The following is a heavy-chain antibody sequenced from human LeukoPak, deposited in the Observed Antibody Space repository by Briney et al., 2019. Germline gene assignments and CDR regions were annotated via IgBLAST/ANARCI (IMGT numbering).Heavy chain of an antibody. J-gene: IGHJ3*02. D-gene: IGHD3-9*01. CDR2: INTNTGNP. CDR3: ASGFYDILTGYRPVALDI. Sequence: ASVKVSCKASGYNFIDYYMHWVRQAPGQGLEWMGWINTNTGNPTYAQGFTGRFVFSLDTSVSTAYLQISSLKAEDTAVYYCASGFYDILTGYRPVALDIWGQGTMVTVSS. V-gene: IGHV7-4-1*02. CDR1: GYNFIDYY.